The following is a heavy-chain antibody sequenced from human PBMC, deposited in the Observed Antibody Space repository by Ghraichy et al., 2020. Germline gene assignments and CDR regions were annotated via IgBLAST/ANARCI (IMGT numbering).Heavy chain of an antibody. CDR3: AKQSGASCYSSFHY. J-gene: IGHJ4*02. CDR2: FCGSDSNT. CDR1: GFTFKNYA. V-gene: IGHV3-23*01. Sequence: GSLNISCAASGFTFKNYAMSWVRQAPGKGLEWVSTFCGSDSNTFYADSVKGRFTISRDNSKNTLYLQMTSLRAEDTAIYYCAKQSGASCYSSFHYWGRGTLVTVSS. D-gene: IGHD2-15*01.